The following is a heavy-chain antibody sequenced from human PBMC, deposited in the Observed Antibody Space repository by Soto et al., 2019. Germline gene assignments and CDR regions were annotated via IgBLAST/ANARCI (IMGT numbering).Heavy chain of an antibody. J-gene: IGHJ4*02. CDR1: GGTFSSYA. CDR2: IIPIFGTA. D-gene: IGHD3-3*01. V-gene: IGHV1-69*01. CDR3: AVPFGVVGRGDY. Sequence: QVQLVQSGAEVKKPGSSVKVSCKASGGTFSSYAISWVRQAPGQGLEWMGGIIPIFGTANYAQKFQGRVTITGDEATSTGYMELRRLRSEETAVYYCAVPFGVVGRGDYWGQGTLVTVSS.